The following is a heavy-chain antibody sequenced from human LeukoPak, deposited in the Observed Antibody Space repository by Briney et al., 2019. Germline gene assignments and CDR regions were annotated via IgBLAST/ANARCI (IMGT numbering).Heavy chain of an antibody. CDR3: ATMGLDLLPYYFDY. V-gene: IGHV3-7*01. D-gene: IGHD3/OR15-3a*01. J-gene: IGHJ4*02. CDR1: GFTFSRYW. Sequence: GGSLRLSCAGSGFTFSRYWMSWVRQAPGKGLEWVANINQDGSEKYHVDSVGGRFTISRDNAKNSLYLQMNSLRAEDTAVYYCATMGLDLLPYYFDYWGQGTLVTVSS. CDR2: INQDGSEK.